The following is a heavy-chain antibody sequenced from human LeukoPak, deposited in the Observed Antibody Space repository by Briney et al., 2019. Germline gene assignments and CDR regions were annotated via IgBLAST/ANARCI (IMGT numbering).Heavy chain of an antibody. J-gene: IGHJ5*02. Sequence: GGSLRLSCAASGFRFSGYWMSWVRQASGKGLEWVANIKEDGREQYYVESVKGRFTITRDNAKNYQHIQMNILRVDDTAVYYCVRDRPRNGSGSLCDPWGQGTLVTVSS. V-gene: IGHV3-7*01. CDR3: VRDRPRNGSGSLCDP. D-gene: IGHD3-10*01. CDR2: IKEDGREQ. CDR1: GFRFSGYW.